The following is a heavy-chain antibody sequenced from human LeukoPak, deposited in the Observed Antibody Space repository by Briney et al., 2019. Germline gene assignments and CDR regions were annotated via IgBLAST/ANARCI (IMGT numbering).Heavy chain of an antibody. CDR2: ISSSGSTI. D-gene: IGHD2-15*01. J-gene: IGHJ4*02. Sequence: GGSLRLSCAASGFTFSSYEMNWVRQAPGKGLEWVSYISSSGSTIYYADSVKGRFTISRDNAKNSLYLQMNSLRAEDTAVYYCARAYYCSDGSCYWGYFDYWGQGTLVTVSS. CDR3: ARAYYCSDGSCYWGYFDY. V-gene: IGHV3-48*03. CDR1: GFTFSSYE.